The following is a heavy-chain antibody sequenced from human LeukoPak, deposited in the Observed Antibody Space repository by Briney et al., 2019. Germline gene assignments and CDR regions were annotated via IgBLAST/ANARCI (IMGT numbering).Heavy chain of an antibody. D-gene: IGHD5-24*01. V-gene: IGHV4-59*08. CDR1: GGSISSYY. J-gene: IGHJ4*02. CDR3: ARRDGYNSYYFDY. CDR2: IYYSGST. Sequence: SETLSLTCTVSGGSISSYYWSWIRQPPGKGLEWIGYIYYSGSTNYNPSLKSRVTISVDTSKNQFSLKLSSVTAADTAVYYCARRDGYNSYYFDYWGQGTLVTVFS.